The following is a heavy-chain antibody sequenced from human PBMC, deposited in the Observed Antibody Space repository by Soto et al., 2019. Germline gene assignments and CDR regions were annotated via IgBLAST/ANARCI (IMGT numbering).Heavy chain of an antibody. Sequence: GGSLRLSCAASGFTFSSYDMHWVRQATGKGLEWVSAIGTAGDTYYPGSVKGRFTISRENAKNSLYLQMNSLRAGDTAVYYCARAQGPRRDRSGYSNDAFDIWGQGTMVTVS. V-gene: IGHV3-13*01. CDR1: GFTFSSYD. CDR3: ARAQGPRRDRSGYSNDAFDI. J-gene: IGHJ3*02. D-gene: IGHD3-22*01. CDR2: IGTAGDT.